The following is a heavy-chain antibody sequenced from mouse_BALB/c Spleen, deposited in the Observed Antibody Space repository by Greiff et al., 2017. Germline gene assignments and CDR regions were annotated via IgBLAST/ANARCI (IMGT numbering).Heavy chain of an antibody. J-gene: IGHJ2*01. V-gene: IGHV1-55*01. CDR3: AIYYRYVAY. CDR1: GYNFTSYW. Sequence: QVQLKQSGAELVKPGTSVKLSCKASGYNFTSYWINWVKLRPGQSLEWIGDIYPGSGSTNYNEKFKSKATLTVDTSSSSAYMQLSSLASEDSALYYCAIYYRYVAYWGQGTTLTVSS. CDR2: IYPGSGST. D-gene: IGHD2-14*01.